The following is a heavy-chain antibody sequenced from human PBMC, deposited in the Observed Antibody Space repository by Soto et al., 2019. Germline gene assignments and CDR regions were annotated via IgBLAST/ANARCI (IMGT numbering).Heavy chain of an antibody. CDR1: GYTFTSYA. CDR3: ARDGIAGYSSGWYDY. J-gene: IGHJ4*02. V-gene: IGHV1-3*01. D-gene: IGHD6-19*01. CDR2: INAGNGNT. Sequence: VSVKVSCKASGYTFTSYAMHWVRQAPGQRLEWMGWINAGNGNTKYSQKFQGRVTITRDTSASTAYMELSSLRSEDTAVYYCARDGIAGYSSGWYDYWGQGTLVTVSS.